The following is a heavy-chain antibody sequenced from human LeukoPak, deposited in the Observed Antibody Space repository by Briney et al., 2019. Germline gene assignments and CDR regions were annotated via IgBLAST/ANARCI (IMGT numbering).Heavy chain of an antibody. CDR2: ISAYNGNT. CDR1: GYTFTSYG. CDR3: ARIYDSSAREPPDY. J-gene: IGHJ4*02. D-gene: IGHD3-22*01. V-gene: IGHV1-18*01. Sequence: ASVKVSCKASGYTFTSYGISWLRQAPGQGLERMGWISAYNGNTNYAQKLQGRVTMTTDTSTSTAYMELRSLRSDDTAVYYCARIYDSSAREPPDYWGQGTLVTVSS.